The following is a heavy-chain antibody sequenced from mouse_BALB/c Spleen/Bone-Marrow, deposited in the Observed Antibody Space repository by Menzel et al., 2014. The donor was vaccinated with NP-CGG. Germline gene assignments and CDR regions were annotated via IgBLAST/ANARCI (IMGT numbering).Heavy chain of an antibody. CDR3: ASYYYGRAWFAY. Sequence: VQLKESGAELVKPGASVKLSCTASGSNIKDTYMHWVKQRPEQGLEWIGRIDPANGNTKYDPKFQGKATMTADTSSNTAYLQLSSLTSKDTAVYYCASYYYGRAWFAYWGQGTLVTVSA. CDR1: GSNIKDTY. D-gene: IGHD1-1*01. CDR2: IDPANGNT. V-gene: IGHV14-3*02. J-gene: IGHJ3*01.